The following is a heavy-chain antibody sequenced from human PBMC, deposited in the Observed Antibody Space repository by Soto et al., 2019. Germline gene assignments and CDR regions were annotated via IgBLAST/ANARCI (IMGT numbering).Heavy chain of an antibody. D-gene: IGHD1-26*01. Sequence: QVQLVQSGAEVKKPGSSVKVSCKASGYTFTSFYIHWVRQAPGQWLECMGIINPSGGSTSYAQKFQGRVNMTRDTYKSTVYMELSSLRSEDTAVYYCARGLTHHIVGATIPAFDIWGQGTMVTVSS. J-gene: IGHJ3*02. CDR2: INPSGGST. CDR1: GYTFTSFY. CDR3: ARGLTHHIVGATIPAFDI. V-gene: IGHV1-46*01.